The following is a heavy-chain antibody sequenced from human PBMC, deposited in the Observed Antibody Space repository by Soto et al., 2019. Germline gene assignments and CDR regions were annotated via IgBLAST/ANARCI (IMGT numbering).Heavy chain of an antibody. V-gene: IGHV3-21*04. CDR3: AKDPLEIQLWPKYYFDY. Sequence: GSLRLSCVVSGVSFSDYSMNWVRQAPGKGLEWVSLITGNSEYKYYAGSVKGRFTVSRDNAKNSLYLQMNSLTVEDTAVYYCAKDPLEIQLWPKYYFDYWGQGTLVTVSS. CDR2: ITGNSEYK. CDR1: GVSFSDYS. D-gene: IGHD5-18*01. J-gene: IGHJ4*02.